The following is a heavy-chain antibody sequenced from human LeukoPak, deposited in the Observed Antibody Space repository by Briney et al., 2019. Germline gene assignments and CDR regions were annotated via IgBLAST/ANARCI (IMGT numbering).Heavy chain of an antibody. V-gene: IGHV1-2*02. CDR2: INPNSGGT. D-gene: IGHD3-3*01. CDR3: ATIIHPDAFDI. CDR1: GYTFTGYY. Sequence: ASVKVSCKAPGYTFTGYYMYWVRQAPVQGLEWMGWINPNSGGTNYAQKFRGRGTMTRDTSISTAYMELSRLRSDDTAVYYCATIIHPDAFDIWGQGTMVTVSS. J-gene: IGHJ3*02.